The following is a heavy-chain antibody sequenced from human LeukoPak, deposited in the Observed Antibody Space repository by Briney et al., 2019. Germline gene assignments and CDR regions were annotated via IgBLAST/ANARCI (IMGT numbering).Heavy chain of an antibody. CDR3: AKEGTAQISTLYDY. D-gene: IGHD2-15*01. CDR1: GFTFSNYG. J-gene: IGHJ4*02. Sequence: PGGSLRLSCATSGFTFSNYGMHWVRQAPGKGLEWVAVVSYEGKSQYYADSVRGRFTISRDNSKNTLYLQMNSLRGEDAAVYYCAKEGTAQISTLYDYWGQGTLVTVSS. V-gene: IGHV3-30*18. CDR2: VSYEGKSQ.